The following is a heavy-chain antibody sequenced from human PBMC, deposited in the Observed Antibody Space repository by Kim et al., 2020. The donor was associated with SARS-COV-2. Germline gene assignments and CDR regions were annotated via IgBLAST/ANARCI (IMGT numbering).Heavy chain of an antibody. V-gene: IGHV1-69*01. CDR3: AREGYGVYYGMDV. D-gene: IGHD2-8*01. J-gene: IGHJ6*02. Sequence: SAQKIKGRVPITADESTSTAYMEMSSRRSEDTAVYYCAREGYGVYYGMDVWGQGTTVTVSS.